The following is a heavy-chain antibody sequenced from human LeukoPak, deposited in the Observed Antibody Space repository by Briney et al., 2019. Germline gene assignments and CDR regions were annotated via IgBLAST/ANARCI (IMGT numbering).Heavy chain of an antibody. D-gene: IGHD3-22*01. CDR3: AKDLIERAVGFDY. Sequence: GGSLRLSCAASGFTFSSHAMNWVRQAPGKGLEWVSLISDNGGSTDYADSVKGRFTISRDNSKNTLYLQMHTLRAEDTAEYFCAKDLIERAVGFDYWGQGTLVTVSS. J-gene: IGHJ4*02. CDR1: GFTFSSHA. V-gene: IGHV3-23*01. CDR2: ISDNGGST.